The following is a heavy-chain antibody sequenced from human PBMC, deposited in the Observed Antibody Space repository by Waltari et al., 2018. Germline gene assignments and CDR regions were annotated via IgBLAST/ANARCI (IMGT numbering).Heavy chain of an antibody. D-gene: IGHD4-17*01. CDR3: ARDKSGTTSMYYFDY. CDR1: GGTFSSYA. Sequence: QWQLVQSGAEVKKPGSSVKVSCKASGGTFSSYALSWGRRAPGQGLEWMGGIIPIFGTANYAQKFQGRVTITADESTSTAYMELSSLRSEDTAVYYCARDKSGTTSMYYFDYWGQGTLVTVSS. CDR2: IIPIFGTA. J-gene: IGHJ4*02. V-gene: IGHV1-69*01.